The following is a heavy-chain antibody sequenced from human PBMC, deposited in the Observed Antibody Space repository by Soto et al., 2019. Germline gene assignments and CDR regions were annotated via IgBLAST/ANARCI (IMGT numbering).Heavy chain of an antibody. D-gene: IGHD3-10*01. Sequence: SETLSLTCTVSGGSIISYYWSWIRQPPGKGLEWIGYIYYSGSTNYNPSLKSRVTISVDTSKNQFSLKLSSVTAADTAVYYCARAGKLWFGEAWFDPWGQGTLVTVSS. CDR1: GGSIISYY. CDR3: ARAGKLWFGEAWFDP. J-gene: IGHJ5*02. CDR2: IYYSGST. V-gene: IGHV4-59*01.